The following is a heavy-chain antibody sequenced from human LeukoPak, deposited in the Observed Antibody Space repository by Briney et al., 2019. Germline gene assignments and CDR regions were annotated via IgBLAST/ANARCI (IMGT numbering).Heavy chain of an antibody. J-gene: IGHJ4*02. CDR2: IIPIFGTA. Sequence: ASVKVSCKASGGTFSSYAISWVRQAPGQGLEWMGGIIPIFGTANYAQKFQGRVTITADESTSTAYMELSSLRSEDTAVYYCVRGKGSLEGLFDYWGQGTLVTVSS. V-gene: IGHV1-69*13. CDR1: GGTFSSYA. CDR3: VRGKGSLEGLFDY. D-gene: IGHD3-3*01.